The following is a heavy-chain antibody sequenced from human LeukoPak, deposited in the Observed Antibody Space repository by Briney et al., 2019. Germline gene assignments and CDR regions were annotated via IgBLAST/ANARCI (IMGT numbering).Heavy chain of an antibody. CDR1: GYTLTELS. Sequence: ASVKVSCKVSGYTLTELSMHWVRQAPGKGPEWMGGFDPEDGETIYAQKFQGRVTMTEDTSTDTAYMELSSLRSEDTAVYYCATGWAYPLTIFGDADYWGQGTLVTVSS. V-gene: IGHV1-24*01. J-gene: IGHJ4*02. D-gene: IGHD3-3*01. CDR3: ATGWAYPLTIFGDADY. CDR2: FDPEDGET.